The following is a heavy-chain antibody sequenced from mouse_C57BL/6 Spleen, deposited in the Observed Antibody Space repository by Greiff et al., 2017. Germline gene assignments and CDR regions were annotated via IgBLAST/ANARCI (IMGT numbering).Heavy chain of an antibody. Sequence: EVNVVESGGGLVKPGGSLKLSCAASGFTFSSYAMSWVRQTPEKRLEWVATISDGGSYTYYPDNVKGRFTISRDNAKNNLYLQMSHLKSEDTAMYYFARDRNYYGSSPAWFAYWGQGTLVTVSA. J-gene: IGHJ3*01. CDR2: ISDGGSYT. D-gene: IGHD1-1*01. V-gene: IGHV5-4*01. CDR3: ARDRNYYGSSPAWFAY. CDR1: GFTFSSYA.